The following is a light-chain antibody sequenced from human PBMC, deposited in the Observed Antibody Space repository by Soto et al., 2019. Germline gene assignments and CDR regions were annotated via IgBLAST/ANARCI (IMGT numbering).Light chain of an antibody. CDR2: DVS. CDR3: SSYTRSSTYV. Sequence: QSALTQPPSVSGSPGQSVTISCTGTSSDVGSYNGVSWYQQPPGTAPKLMIYDVSNRPSGVPDRFSGSKSGNTASLTISGLRAEDEAEYYCSSYTRSSTYVFGTGTKVTVL. V-gene: IGLV2-18*02. J-gene: IGLJ1*01. CDR1: SSDVGSYNG.